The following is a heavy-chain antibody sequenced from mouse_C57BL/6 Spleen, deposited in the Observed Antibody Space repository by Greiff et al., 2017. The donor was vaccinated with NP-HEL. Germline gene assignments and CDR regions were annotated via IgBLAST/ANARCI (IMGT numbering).Heavy chain of an antibody. CDR1: GYTFTDYY. CDR3: PIGGLRQGYYFDY. D-gene: IGHD2-4*01. J-gene: IGHJ2*01. V-gene: IGHV1-26*01. Sequence: EVQLQQSGPELVKPGASVKISCKASGYTFTDYYMNWVKQSHGKSLEWIGDINPNNGGTSYNQKFKGKATLTVEKSSSTAYMELRSLTSEDSAVYYCPIGGLRQGYYFDYWGQGTTLTVSS. CDR2: INPNNGGT.